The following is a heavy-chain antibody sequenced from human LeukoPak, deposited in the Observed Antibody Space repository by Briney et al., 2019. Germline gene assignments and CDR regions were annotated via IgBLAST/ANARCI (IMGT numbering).Heavy chain of an antibody. CDR2: IIPIFGTA. CDR1: GGTFSSYA. CDR3: ARDPGKDYGDYYFDY. D-gene: IGHD4-17*01. Sequence: SVKFSCKASGGTFSSYAISWVRQAPGQGLEWMGGIIPIFGTANYAQKFQGRVTITADKSTSTAYMELSSLRSEDTAVYYCARDPGKDYGDYYFDYWGQGTLVTVSS. J-gene: IGHJ4*02. V-gene: IGHV1-69*06.